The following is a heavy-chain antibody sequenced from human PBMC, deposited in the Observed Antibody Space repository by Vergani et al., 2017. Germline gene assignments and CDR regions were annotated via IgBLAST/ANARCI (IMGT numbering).Heavy chain of an antibody. CDR2: FNPSADST. Sequence: QVQLVQSGAEVKKPGASVKVSCKASGYSFTTYYMHWVRQAPGQGLEWMGIFNPSADSTSYAKKFQDRVTMTSDTSTTTVYMELSSLRADDTAVYYCARAAGGSSWYGRYFDFWGQGTLVTVSS. J-gene: IGHJ4*02. CDR1: GYSFTTYY. V-gene: IGHV1-46*01. CDR3: ARAAGGSSWYGRYFDF. D-gene: IGHD6-13*01.